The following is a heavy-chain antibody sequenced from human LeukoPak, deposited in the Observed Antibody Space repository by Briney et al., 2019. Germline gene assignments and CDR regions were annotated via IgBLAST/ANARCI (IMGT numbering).Heavy chain of an antibody. V-gene: IGHV3-21*01. CDR3: ARYSSGFDY. J-gene: IGHJ4*02. CDR2: ISSRSSQI. CDR1: GFTFSSYI. D-gene: IGHD3-22*01. Sequence: GGSLRLSCAASGFTFSSYIMNWVRQAPGKGLEWVSSISSRSSQIYYAGSVKGRFTISRDNAKNSLYLQMNSLRAEDTAVYYCARYSSGFDYWGQGTLVTVSS.